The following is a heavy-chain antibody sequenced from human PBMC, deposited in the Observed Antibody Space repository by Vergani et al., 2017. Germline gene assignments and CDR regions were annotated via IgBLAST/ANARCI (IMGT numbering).Heavy chain of an antibody. J-gene: IGHJ2*01. V-gene: IGHV3-9*01. Sequence: EVQLVESGGGLVQPGRSLRLSCAASGFTFDDYAMHWVRQAPGKGLEWVSGINWNSDSIAYADSVKGRFTISRDNAKNSLYLQMNSLRAEDTALYYCVKDIAASGNYLDFDLWGRGTLVTVSS. CDR3: VKDIAASGNYLDFDL. D-gene: IGHD6-13*01. CDR2: INWNSDSI. CDR1: GFTFDDYA.